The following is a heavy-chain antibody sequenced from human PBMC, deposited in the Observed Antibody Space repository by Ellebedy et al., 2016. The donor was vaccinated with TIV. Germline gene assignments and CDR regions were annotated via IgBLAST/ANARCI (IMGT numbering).Heavy chain of an antibody. D-gene: IGHD6-13*01. V-gene: IGHV3-21*01. J-gene: IGHJ4*02. CDR3: ARPAAAYSSSWYDFDC. Sequence: GESLKISCAASGFNFSSYWMTWVRQAPGKGLEWVSSISSSGTYIHNADSVKGRFIISRDNAKNSLYLQMNSLRVKDTAIYYCARPAAAYSSSWYDFDCWGQGTLVTVSS. CDR1: GFNFSSYW. CDR2: ISSSGTYI.